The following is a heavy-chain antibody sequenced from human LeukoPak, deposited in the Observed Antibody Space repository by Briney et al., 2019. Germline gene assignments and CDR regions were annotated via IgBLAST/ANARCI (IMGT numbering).Heavy chain of an antibody. J-gene: IGHJ4*02. CDR1: GFTFSSYE. CDR3: ARDRYCSSTSCYDPDYFGY. CDR2: ISSSGSTI. V-gene: IGHV3-48*03. D-gene: IGHD2-2*01. Sequence: GGSLRLSCAASGFTFSSYEMNWVRRSPGKGLEWVSYISSSGSTIYYADSVKGRFTISRDNAKNSLYLQMNSLRAEDTAVYYCARDRYCSSTSCYDPDYFGYWGQGTLVTVSS.